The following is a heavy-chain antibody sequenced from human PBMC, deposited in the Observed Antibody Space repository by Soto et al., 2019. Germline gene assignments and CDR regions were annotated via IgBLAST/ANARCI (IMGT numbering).Heavy chain of an antibody. V-gene: IGHV1-69*01. D-gene: IGHD2-15*01. CDR1: GGTFSSYA. CDR2: IIPIFGTA. Sequence: QVQLVQSGAEVKKPGSSVKVSCKASGGTFSSYAISWVRQAPRQGLEWMGGIIPIFGTANYAQKFQGRVTITADESTSTAYMELSSLRSEDTAVYYCARDPGSGTDYYFQHWGQGTLVTVSS. J-gene: IGHJ1*01. CDR3: ARDPGSGTDYYFQH.